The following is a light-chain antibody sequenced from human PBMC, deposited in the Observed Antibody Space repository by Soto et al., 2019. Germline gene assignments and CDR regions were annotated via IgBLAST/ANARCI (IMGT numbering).Light chain of an antibody. CDR1: HSVSSSY. Sequence: EIVLTQSPGPLSLSPGEIATLSCSARHSVSSSYLAWYRQKPGQAPRLLIYGAPSRATGIQDRLSGSGSGTDFTLTNSRLEEGEFAVYYCQQYGSSPWTLGQGTKVEIK. CDR3: QQYGSSPWT. V-gene: IGKV3-20*01. CDR2: GAP. J-gene: IGKJ1*01.